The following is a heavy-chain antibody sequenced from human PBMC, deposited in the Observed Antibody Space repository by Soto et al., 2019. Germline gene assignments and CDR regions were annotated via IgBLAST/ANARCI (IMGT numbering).Heavy chain of an antibody. CDR1: GYTFTRYY. CDR3: VRPDYDYAFGY. Sequence: QVQLVQSGPEVTKPGASVKVSCKASGYTFTRYYIHWVRQAPGQGLEWMGIINPSGGTSNYGQKFQARVTMTRDTSTSTVYMDLSSLTSEDTAVYYCVRPDYDYAFGYWGQGTLVTVSS. J-gene: IGHJ4*02. D-gene: IGHD3-16*01. CDR2: INPSGGTS. V-gene: IGHV1-46*01.